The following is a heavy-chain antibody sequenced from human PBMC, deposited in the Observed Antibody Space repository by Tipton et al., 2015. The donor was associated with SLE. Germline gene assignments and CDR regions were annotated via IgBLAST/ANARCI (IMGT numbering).Heavy chain of an antibody. D-gene: IGHD6-19*01. Sequence: QVQLVQSGAEVKKPGASVKVSCKASGYTFTSYGISWVRQAPGQGLEWMGWISAESGDTNYAQTFQGRVTLTTDTSTGTAYMELGSLRPDDTAVYFCARAKQWVDPSYLDYWGPGTLITVSS. CDR3: ARAKQWVDPSYLDY. J-gene: IGHJ4*02. V-gene: IGHV1-18*01. CDR2: ISAESGDT. CDR1: GYTFTSYG.